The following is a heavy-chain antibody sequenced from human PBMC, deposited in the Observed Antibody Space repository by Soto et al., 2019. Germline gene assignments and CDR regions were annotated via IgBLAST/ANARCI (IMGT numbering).Heavy chain of an antibody. CDR3: ATGVPAAARDVQR. CDR2: INSDGGSA. V-gene: IGHV3-74*01. CDR1: GFSFSSYW. J-gene: IGHJ1*01. D-gene: IGHD2-2*01. Sequence: VQLVESGGGLVQPGGSLRLSCAASGFSFSSYWMHWVRHAPGKGLVWVSRINSDGGSATYADSVKGRFTISRDNAKNPLYLQLNRLTPEDTAVYYCATGVPAAARDVQRWGQGTLVTVSS.